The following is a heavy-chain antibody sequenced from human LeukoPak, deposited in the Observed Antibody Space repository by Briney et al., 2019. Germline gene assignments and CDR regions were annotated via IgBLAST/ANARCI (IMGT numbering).Heavy chain of an antibody. V-gene: IGHV3-23*01. CDR2: ISGSGGST. Sequence: PGGSLRLSCAASGFTFKNYRMNWVRQAPGKGLEWVSAISGSGGSTYYADSVKGRSTISRDNSKNTLYLQMNSLRAEDTAVYYCAKDCSSTSCYFDYWGQGTLVTVSS. CDR1: GFTFKNYR. J-gene: IGHJ4*02. CDR3: AKDCSSTSCYFDY. D-gene: IGHD2-2*01.